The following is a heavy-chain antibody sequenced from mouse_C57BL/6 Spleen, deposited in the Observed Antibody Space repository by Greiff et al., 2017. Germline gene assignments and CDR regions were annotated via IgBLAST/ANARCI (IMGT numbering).Heavy chain of an antibody. CDR3: AREYYYRSSYDAMDY. D-gene: IGHD1-1*01. CDR2: ISSGSSTI. V-gene: IGHV5-17*01. J-gene: IGHJ4*01. Sequence: EVQLVESGGGLVKPGGSLKLSCAASGFTFSDYGMHWVRQAPEKGLEWVAYISSGSSTIYYADTVKGRFTISRDNATNTLFLQLTSRMSEDTAMYYGAREYYYRSSYDAMDYWGQGTSVTVSS. CDR1: GFTFSDYG.